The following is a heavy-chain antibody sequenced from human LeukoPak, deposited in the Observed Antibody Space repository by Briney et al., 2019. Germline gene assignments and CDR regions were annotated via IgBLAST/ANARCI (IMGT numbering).Heavy chain of an antibody. J-gene: IGHJ4*02. Sequence: GGSLRLSCEASDFDFSSHAMTWVRQAPGKGLEWLSAISISGTKTYYADSVKGRFSISRDNSKNTLYLQMDSLRGEDTAVYYCAKDFRIGYSAHFDYWGQGALVTVSS. CDR1: DFDFSSHA. CDR3: AKDFRIGYSAHFDY. V-gene: IGHV3-23*01. CDR2: ISISGTKT. D-gene: IGHD2-21*01.